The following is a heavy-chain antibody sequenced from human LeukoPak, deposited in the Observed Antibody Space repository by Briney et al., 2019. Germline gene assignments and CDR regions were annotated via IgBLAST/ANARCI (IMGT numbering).Heavy chain of an antibody. CDR1: ADSININY. J-gene: IGHJ4*02. D-gene: IGHD2-15*01. CDR3: ARLLAGCPGGRCRAHFDY. V-gene: IGHV4-59*01. Sequence: PSETLSLTCIVAADSININYWSWMRQPPGKLLEWIGYIYYGGSTNYNPSLKSRVSMSVDTSKNQFSLNLSSVTAADTAVYHCARLLAGCPGGRCRAHFDYWGQGTLVTVSS. CDR2: IYYGGST.